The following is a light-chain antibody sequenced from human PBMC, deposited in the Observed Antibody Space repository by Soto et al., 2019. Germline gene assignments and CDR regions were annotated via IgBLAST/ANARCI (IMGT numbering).Light chain of an antibody. CDR3: QQYNSWQT. CDR2: GAS. J-gene: IGKJ1*01. V-gene: IGKV3-15*01. CDR1: QSVSSS. Sequence: EIVMTQSPATLSVSPGERVTLSCRASQSVSSSLAWYQQRPGQAPRLLIYGASTRATGIPARFSGSGSGTEFTLTISSLQSEDFAIYYCQQYNSWQTFGQGTKVEIK.